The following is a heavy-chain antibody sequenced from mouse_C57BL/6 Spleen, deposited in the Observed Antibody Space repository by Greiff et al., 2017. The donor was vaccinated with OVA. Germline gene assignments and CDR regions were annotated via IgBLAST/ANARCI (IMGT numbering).Heavy chain of an antibody. V-gene: IGHV5-17*01. Sequence: EVKVEESGGGLVKPGGSLKLSCAASGFTFSDYGMHWVRQAPEKGLEWVAYISSGSSTIYYADTVKGRFTLSRDNATNTLFLQMTSLRSEDTAMYDGARFFYAMDYWGQGTSVTVSS. CDR3: ARFFYAMDY. CDR1: GFTFSDYG. J-gene: IGHJ4*01. CDR2: ISSGSSTI.